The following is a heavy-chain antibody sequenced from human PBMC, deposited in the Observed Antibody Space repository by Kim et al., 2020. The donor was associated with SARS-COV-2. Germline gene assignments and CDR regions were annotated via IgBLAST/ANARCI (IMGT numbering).Heavy chain of an antibody. CDR1: GFTFSSYA. CDR3: ARDFIVVVVAAMRYGMDV. J-gene: IGHJ6*02. D-gene: IGHD2-15*01. CDR2: ISYDGSNK. Sequence: GGSLRLSCAASGFTFSSYAMHWVRQAPGKGLEWVAVISYDGSNKYYADSVKGRFTISRDNSKNTLYLQMNSLRAEDTAVYYCARDFIVVVVAAMRYGMDVWGQGTTVTVSS. V-gene: IGHV3-30*04.